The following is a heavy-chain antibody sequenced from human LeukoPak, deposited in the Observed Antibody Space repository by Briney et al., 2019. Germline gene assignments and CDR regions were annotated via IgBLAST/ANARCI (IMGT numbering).Heavy chain of an antibody. CDR2: IYYSGST. Sequence: SETLSLTCTVSGGSISSYYWSWIRQPPGKGLEWIGYIYYSGSTNYNPSLKSRVTISVDTSKNQFSLKLSSVTAADAAVYYCARAIAVAGLAWFDPWGQGTLVTVSS. J-gene: IGHJ5*02. CDR1: GGSISSYY. D-gene: IGHD6-19*01. V-gene: IGHV4-59*01. CDR3: ARAIAVAGLAWFDP.